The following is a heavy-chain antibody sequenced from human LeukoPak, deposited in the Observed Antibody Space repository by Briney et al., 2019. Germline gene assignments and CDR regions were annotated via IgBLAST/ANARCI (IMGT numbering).Heavy chain of an antibody. Sequence: GGSLRLSCAASGFTFSSYSMNWVRQAPGKGLEWVSYISSSSSTIYYADSVKGRFTISRDNAKNSLYLQMNSLRDEDTAVYYCARERVGYGVDYYYYMDVWGKGTTVTVSS. J-gene: IGHJ6*03. CDR2: ISSSSSTI. CDR3: ARERVGYGVDYYYYMDV. D-gene: IGHD1-26*01. V-gene: IGHV3-48*02. CDR1: GFTFSSYS.